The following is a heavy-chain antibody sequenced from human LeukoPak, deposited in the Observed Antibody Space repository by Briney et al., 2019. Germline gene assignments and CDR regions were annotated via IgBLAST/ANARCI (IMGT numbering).Heavy chain of an antibody. CDR2: INAGNGNT. J-gene: IGHJ1*01. CDR3: ARVAPYYYDSSGYWGYFQH. Sequence: ASVKVSCKASGYTFTSYAMHWVRQAPGQRLEWMRWINAGNGNTKYSQKFQGRVTITRDTSASTAYMELSSLRSEDTAVYYCARVAPYYYDSSGYWGYFQHWGQGTLVTVSS. D-gene: IGHD3-22*01. CDR1: GYTFTSYA. V-gene: IGHV1-3*01.